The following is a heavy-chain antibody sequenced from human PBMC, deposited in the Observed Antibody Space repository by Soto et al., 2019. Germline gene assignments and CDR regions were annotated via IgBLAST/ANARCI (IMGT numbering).Heavy chain of an antibody. CDR3: VKAVYLLDFDY. J-gene: IGHJ4*02. Sequence: GGSLRLSCAASGFTFSSYAMTWVRQAPGKGLEWVSTISGTGTTTYYADAVKGRFTISRDNSKNTLYLQMNSLRTEDTAVYYCVKAVYLLDFDYWGQGTLVTVSS. CDR2: ISGTGTTT. D-gene: IGHD2-8*01. CDR1: GFTFSSYA. V-gene: IGHV3-23*01.